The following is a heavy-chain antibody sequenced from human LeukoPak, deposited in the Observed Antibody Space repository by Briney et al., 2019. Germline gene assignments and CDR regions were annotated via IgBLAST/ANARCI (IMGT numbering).Heavy chain of an antibody. CDR2: ISYDGSNK. J-gene: IGHJ4*02. CDR3: AKPWFGELLPYFDY. D-gene: IGHD3-10*01. CDR1: GFTFNSYG. Sequence: GGSLRLSCAASGFTFNSYGMHWVRQAPGKGLEGVAVISYDGSNKYYADSVKGRFTISRDNSKNTLYLQMNSLRAEDTAVYYCAKPWFGELLPYFDYWGQGTLVTVSS. V-gene: IGHV3-30*18.